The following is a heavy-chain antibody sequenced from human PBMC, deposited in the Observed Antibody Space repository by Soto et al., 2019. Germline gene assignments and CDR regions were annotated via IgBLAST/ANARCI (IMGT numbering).Heavy chain of an antibody. J-gene: IGHJ4*02. CDR2: IYYSGST. Sequence: PSETLSLTCTVSGGSISSGDYYWSWIRQPPGKGLEWIGYIYYSGSTYYNPSLKSRVTISVDTSKNQFSLKLSSVTAADTAVYYCARVWGTFSYGSGEKYYFDYWGQGTLVTVSS. CDR1: GGSISSGDYY. V-gene: IGHV4-30-4*01. CDR3: ARVWGTFSYGSGEKYYFDY. D-gene: IGHD3-10*01.